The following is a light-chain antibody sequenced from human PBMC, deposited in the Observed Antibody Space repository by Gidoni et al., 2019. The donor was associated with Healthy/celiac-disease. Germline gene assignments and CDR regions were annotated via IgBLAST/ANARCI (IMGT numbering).Light chain of an antibody. CDR1: QSVSSSY. J-gene: IGKJ1*01. V-gene: IGKV3-20*01. CDR3: QQYGSSPPVT. CDR2: GAS. Sequence: ELVFTQSPGTLSLSPGERATLSCRASQSVSSSYLAWYQQKPGQAPRLLIYGASSRATGIPDRFSGSGSGTDFTLTISRLEPEDFAVYYCQQYGSSPPVTFGQGTKVEIK.